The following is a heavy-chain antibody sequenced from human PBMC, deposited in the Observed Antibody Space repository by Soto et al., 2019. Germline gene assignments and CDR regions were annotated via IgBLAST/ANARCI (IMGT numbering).Heavy chain of an antibody. Sequence: QVELVQSGAEVKTTGDSLKVSCKTSVYRFSSSDINWVRQASGQGLEWVGWMGPNSGNTGFGQKFQGRVTMTKDTAGGTAYLALTSLTSEDTAVYYCVSDFAVRGEKWGQGTLVSVST. CDR2: MGPNSGNT. D-gene: IGHD2-21*01. CDR3: VSDFAVRGEK. CDR1: VYRFSSSD. V-gene: IGHV1-8*01. J-gene: IGHJ4*02.